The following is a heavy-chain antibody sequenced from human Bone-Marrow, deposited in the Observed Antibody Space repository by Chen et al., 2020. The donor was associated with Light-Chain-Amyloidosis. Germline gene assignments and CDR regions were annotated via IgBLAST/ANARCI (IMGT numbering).Heavy chain of an antibody. CDR1: GYTFPNYW. Sequence: EVQLEQSGPEVKKPGESLKISCKVSGYTFPNYWIGWVRQMPGKGLEWMGVIYPDDSDARYSPSFEGQVTISADKSITTACLQWRSLKASDTAMYYCARRRDGYNFDYWGQVTLVTVSS. CDR3: ARRRDGYNFDY. V-gene: IGHV5-51*01. CDR2: IYPDDSDA. D-gene: IGHD5-12*01. J-gene: IGHJ4*02.